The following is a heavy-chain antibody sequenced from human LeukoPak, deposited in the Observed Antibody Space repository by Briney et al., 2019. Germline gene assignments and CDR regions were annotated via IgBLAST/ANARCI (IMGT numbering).Heavy chain of an antibody. J-gene: IGHJ5*02. CDR3: AREPIAARPSWFDP. V-gene: IGHV4-4*07. CDR1: GGSISSYY. Sequence: SETLSLTCTVSGGSISSYYRSWIRQPAGKGLEWIGRIYTSGSTNYNPSLKSRVTMSVDTSKNQFSLKLSSVTAADTAVYYCAREPIAARPSWFDPWGQGTLVTVSS. CDR2: IYTSGST. D-gene: IGHD6-6*01.